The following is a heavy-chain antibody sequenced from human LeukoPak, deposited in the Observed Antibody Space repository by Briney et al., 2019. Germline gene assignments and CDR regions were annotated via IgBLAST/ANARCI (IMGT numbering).Heavy chain of an antibody. CDR1: GFTFSSYA. D-gene: IGHD6-13*01. J-gene: IGHJ6*02. CDR3: AKTIAAAGTQLDYYYGMDV. CDR2: ISGSGGST. Sequence: SGGSLRLSCAASGFTFSSYAMSWVRQAPGKGLEWVSAISGSGGSTYYADSVKGRFTISRDNSKNTLYLQMNSLRAEDTAVYYCAKTIAAAGTQLDYYYGMDVWGQGTTVTVSS. V-gene: IGHV3-23*01.